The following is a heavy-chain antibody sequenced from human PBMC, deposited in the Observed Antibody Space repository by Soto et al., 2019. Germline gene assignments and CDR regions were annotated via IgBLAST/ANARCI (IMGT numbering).Heavy chain of an antibody. CDR1: GFTFSSYA. CDR2: ISGSGGST. CDR3: AHSDGDYDFWSGYPMFDY. D-gene: IGHD3-3*01. Sequence: EVQLLESGGGLVQPGGSLRLSCADSGFTFSSYAMSWVRQAPGKGLEWVSAISGSGGSTYYADSVKGRFTISRDNSKNTLYLQMNSLRAEDTAVYYCAHSDGDYDFWSGYPMFDYWGQGTLVTVSS. J-gene: IGHJ4*02. V-gene: IGHV3-23*01.